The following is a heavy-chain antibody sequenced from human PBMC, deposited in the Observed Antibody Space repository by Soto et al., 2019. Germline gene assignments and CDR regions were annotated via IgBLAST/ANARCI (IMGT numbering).Heavy chain of an antibody. CDR2: IGTAGDT. Sequence: PGGSLRLSCAASGFTFSSYDMHWVRQATGKGLEWVSAIGTAGDTYYPGSVKGRFTISRENAKNSLYLQMNSLRAGDTAVYYCARGIAPVVAATLYYYYMDVWGKGTAVTVSS. CDR3: ARGIAPVVAATLYYYYMDV. CDR1: GFTFSSYD. D-gene: IGHD2-15*01. V-gene: IGHV3-13*01. J-gene: IGHJ6*03.